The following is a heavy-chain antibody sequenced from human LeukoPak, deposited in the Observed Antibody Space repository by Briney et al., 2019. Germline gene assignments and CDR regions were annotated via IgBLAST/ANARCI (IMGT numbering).Heavy chain of an antibody. V-gene: IGHV3-74*01. D-gene: IGHD3-10*01. J-gene: IGHJ6*03. CDR1: GFSFSGYY. CDR3: AKEQVGFYYYMDV. CDR2: INTDGSNT. Sequence: PGGSLRLSCAASGFSFSGYYMFWVRQAPGKGLVWVSRINTDGSNTDYADSVKGRFTISRDNAKKTLYLQMNSLRAEDTAVYYCAKEQVGFYYYMDVWGKGTTVIVSS.